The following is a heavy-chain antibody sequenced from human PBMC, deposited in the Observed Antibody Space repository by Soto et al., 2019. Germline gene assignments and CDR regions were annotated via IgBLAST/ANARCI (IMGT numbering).Heavy chain of an antibody. V-gene: IGHV5-51*01. CDR1: GYNFTKYW. Sequence: GESLKISCEGSGYNFTKYWVGWVRQMPGKGLEWMGIIYPGDSNTRYSPSFQGQVTISADKSISTAYLQWSSLKASDSAMYYCASIHWDSPTGAFDIWGQGTMVTVSS. CDR3: ASIHWDSPTGAFDI. D-gene: IGHD1-7*01. CDR2: IYPGDSNT. J-gene: IGHJ3*02.